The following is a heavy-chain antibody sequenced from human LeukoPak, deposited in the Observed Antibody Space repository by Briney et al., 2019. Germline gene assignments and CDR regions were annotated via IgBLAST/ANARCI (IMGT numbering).Heavy chain of an antibody. CDR1: GYSISSGYY. J-gene: IGHJ6*03. D-gene: IGHD4-17*01. CDR3: ARDGDYNYYYYYYMDV. CDR2: IYHSGST. Sequence: SETLSLTCAVSGYSISSGYYWGWIRQPPGEGLEWIGSIYHSGSTYYNPSLKSRVTISVDTSKNQFSLKLSSVTAADTAVYYCARDGDYNYYYYYYMDVWGKGTTVTVSS. V-gene: IGHV4-38-2*02.